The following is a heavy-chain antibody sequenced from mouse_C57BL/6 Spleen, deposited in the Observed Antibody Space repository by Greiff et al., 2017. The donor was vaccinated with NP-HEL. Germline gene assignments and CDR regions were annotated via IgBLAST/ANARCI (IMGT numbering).Heavy chain of an antibody. CDR2: INPSSGYT. Sequence: QVQLKQSGAELAKPGASVKLSCKASGYTFTSYWMHWVKQRPGQGLEWIGYINPSSGYTKYNQKFKDKATLTADKSSSTAYMQLSSLTYEDSAVYYCAAGSSSYYFDYWGQGTTLTVSS. CDR3: AAGSSSYYFDY. D-gene: IGHD1-1*01. CDR1: GYTFTSYW. J-gene: IGHJ2*01. V-gene: IGHV1-7*01.